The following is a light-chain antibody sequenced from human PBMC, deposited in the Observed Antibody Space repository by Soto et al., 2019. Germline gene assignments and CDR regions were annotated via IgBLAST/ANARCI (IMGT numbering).Light chain of an antibody. V-gene: IGKV3-20*01. Sequence: EIVLTQSPGTLSLSPGERATLSCRALQSVSSSYLAWYQQKPGQAPRLLIYGASSRATGIPPTFSGSGSGTDFTLTISSLQPEDFAVYYCQQHGSSPSWTFGQGTKVDIK. CDR1: QSVSSSY. CDR3: QQHGSSPSWT. J-gene: IGKJ1*01. CDR2: GAS.